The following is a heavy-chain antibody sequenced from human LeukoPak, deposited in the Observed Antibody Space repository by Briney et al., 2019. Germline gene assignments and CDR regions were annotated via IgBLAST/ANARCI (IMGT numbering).Heavy chain of an antibody. CDR1: GYKFGNYW. V-gene: IGHV5-51*01. CDR2: IYGDDFDT. CDR3: ARSEWLLPRGGFDF. D-gene: IGHD3-3*01. J-gene: IGHJ5*01. Sequence: GESLKILCQTSGYKFGNYWIGWVRQKPGQGLEWMGIIYGDDFDTRYSPSFQGHVTISADKSETTAYLQWQSLEASDTGIYYCARSEWLLPRGGFDFWGQGTRVVVSS.